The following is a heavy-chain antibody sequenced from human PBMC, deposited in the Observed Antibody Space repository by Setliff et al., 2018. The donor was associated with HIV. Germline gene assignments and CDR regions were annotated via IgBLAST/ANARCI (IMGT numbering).Heavy chain of an antibody. CDR1: GFTFNTYG. J-gene: IGHJ6*03. Sequence: LRLSCAASGFTFNTYGMHWVRQAPGRGLEWVAVISYVGSNRYYADSVKGRFTISRDNSKNTLYLQMNSLRAEDTAVYYCARDPSAEILTGYKSYYYYMDVWGKGTTVTVSS. CDR3: ARDPSAEILTGYKSYYYYMDV. CDR2: ISYVGSNR. D-gene: IGHD3-9*01. V-gene: IGHV3-30*01.